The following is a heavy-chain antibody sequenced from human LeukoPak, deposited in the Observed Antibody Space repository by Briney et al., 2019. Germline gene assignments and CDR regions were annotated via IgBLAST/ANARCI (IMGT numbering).Heavy chain of an antibody. CDR1: GGSVSSGSYY. D-gene: IGHD6-13*01. Sequence: SETLSLTCTVSGGSVSSGSYYWSWIRQPPGKGLEWIGYIYYSGSTNYNPSLKSRVAISVDTSKNQFSLKLSSVTAADTAVYYCAGAAAGPHWFDPWGQGTLVTASS. V-gene: IGHV4-61*01. J-gene: IGHJ5*02. CDR2: IYYSGST. CDR3: AGAAAGPHWFDP.